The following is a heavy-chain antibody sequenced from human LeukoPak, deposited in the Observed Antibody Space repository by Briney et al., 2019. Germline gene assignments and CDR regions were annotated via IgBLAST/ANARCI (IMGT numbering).Heavy chain of an antibody. J-gene: IGHJ6*03. V-gene: IGHV1-8*03. CDR1: GYTFTSYD. Sequence: ASVKVSCKASGYTFTSYDINWVRQSTGQGLEWMGWMNPNSGNTGYAQKFQGRVTITRNTSISTAYMELSSLRSEDTAVYYCARARRGAARSAYYYYMDVWGKGTTVTVSS. D-gene: IGHD6-6*01. CDR3: ARARRGAARSAYYYYMDV. CDR2: MNPNSGNT.